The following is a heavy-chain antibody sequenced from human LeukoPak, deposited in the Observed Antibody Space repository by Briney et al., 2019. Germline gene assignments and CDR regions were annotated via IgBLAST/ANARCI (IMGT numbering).Heavy chain of an antibody. J-gene: IGHJ4*02. CDR3: ARDLNDYGDSHYFDY. Sequence: ASAKVSCKASGGTFSSYAISWVRQAPGQGLEWMGWISAYNGNTNYAQKLQGRVTMTTDTSTSTAYMELRSLRSDDTAVYYCARDLNDYGDSHYFDYWGQGTLVTVSS. D-gene: IGHD4-17*01. CDR1: GGTFSSYA. CDR2: ISAYNGNT. V-gene: IGHV1-18*01.